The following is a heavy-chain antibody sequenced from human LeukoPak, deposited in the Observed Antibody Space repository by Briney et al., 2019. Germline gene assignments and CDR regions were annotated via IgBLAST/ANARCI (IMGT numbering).Heavy chain of an antibody. CDR2: IKQDGSEK. J-gene: IGHJ4*02. V-gene: IGHV3-7*01. Sequence: AGGSLRLSCAASGFTFSNYWMSWVRQAPGKGPEWVAHIKQDGSEKYYVDSVKGRFTISRDNAKNSLYLQMNSLRAEDTALYYCARGCSGGVCYLIGYWGQGTRVTVSS. CDR1: GFTFSNYW. CDR3: ARGCSGGVCYLIGY. D-gene: IGHD2-8*02.